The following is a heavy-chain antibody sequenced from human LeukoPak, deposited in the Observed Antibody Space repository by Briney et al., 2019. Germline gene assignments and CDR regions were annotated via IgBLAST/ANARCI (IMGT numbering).Heavy chain of an antibody. CDR1: GYTFTSYG. CDR2: MNPNSGNT. CDR3: ARPGSPTYCSSTSCYSGDNWFDP. J-gene: IGHJ5*02. V-gene: IGHV1-8*03. Sequence: GASVKVSCKASGYTFTSYGISWVRQATGQGLEWMGWMNPNSGNTGYAQKFQGRVTITRNTSISTAYMELSSLRSEDTAVYYCARPGSPTYCSSTSCYSGDNWFDPWGQGTLVTVSS. D-gene: IGHD2-2*02.